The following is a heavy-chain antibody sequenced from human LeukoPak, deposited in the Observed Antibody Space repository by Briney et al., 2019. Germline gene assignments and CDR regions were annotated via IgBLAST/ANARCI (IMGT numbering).Heavy chain of an antibody. J-gene: IGHJ5*02. D-gene: IGHD6-13*01. CDR2: IYTSGST. Sequence: PSETLSLTCTVSGGSISSGSYYWSWIRQPAGKGLEWIGRIYTSGSTNYNPSLKSRVTISVDTSKNQFSLKLSSVTAADTAVYYCARALGGSWYLDPWGQGTLVTVSS. CDR1: GGSISSGSYY. V-gene: IGHV4-61*02. CDR3: ARALGGSWYLDP.